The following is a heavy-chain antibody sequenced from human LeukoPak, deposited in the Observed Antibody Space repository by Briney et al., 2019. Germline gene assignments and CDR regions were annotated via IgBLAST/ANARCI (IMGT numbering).Heavy chain of an antibody. CDR3: ARGRHSGSYYDPFDY. CDR1: GFTFSSYW. CDR2: TNSDGSST. J-gene: IGHJ4*02. Sequence: GGSLRLSCAASGFTFSSYWMHWVRQAPGKGLVWVSRTNSDGSSTSYADSVKGRFTISRDNAKNTLYLQMNSLRAEDTAVYYCARGRHSGSYYDPFDYWGQGTLVTVSS. D-gene: IGHD1-26*01. V-gene: IGHV3-74*01.